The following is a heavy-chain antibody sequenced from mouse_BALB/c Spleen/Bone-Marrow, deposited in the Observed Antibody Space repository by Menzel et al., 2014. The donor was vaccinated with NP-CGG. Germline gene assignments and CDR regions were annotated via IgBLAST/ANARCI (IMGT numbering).Heavy chain of an antibody. J-gene: IGHJ1*01. D-gene: IGHD2-2*01. CDR3: ARVNPRYFDV. Sequence: EVQGVESGAELVKPGASVKLSCTASGFNIKDTYIHWVMQRPEQGLAWIGRIDPASGDTKFDPKFQGKATITADTSSNPAFLQVTSLTSEDTAVYYCARVNPRYFDVWGAGTTVTVSS. CDR1: GFNIKDTY. V-gene: IGHV14-3*02. CDR2: IDPASGDT.